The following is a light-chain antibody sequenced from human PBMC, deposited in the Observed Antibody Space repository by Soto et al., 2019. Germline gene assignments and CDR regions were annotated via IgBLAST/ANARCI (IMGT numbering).Light chain of an antibody. V-gene: IGKV3D-7*01. J-gene: IGKJ1*01. CDR1: QTVSRMY. CDR3: QQDGSLPKT. CDR2: GTS. Sequence: IMAHSPVTLSLSPGEIATLSCRASQTVSRMYLSWFQQKPGQAPRLLIYGTSTRATGIPDRFSGSGSGTDFTLTISRLEPEDFAVYYCQQDGSLPKTFGQGTKV.